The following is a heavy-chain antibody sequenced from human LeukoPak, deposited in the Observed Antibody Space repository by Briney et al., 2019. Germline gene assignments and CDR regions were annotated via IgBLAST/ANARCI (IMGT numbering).Heavy chain of an antibody. CDR1: GFTFSSYA. J-gene: IGHJ5*02. Sequence: GGSLRLSCAASGFTFSSYAMSWVRQAPGKGLVWVSRISSDGSSTNYADSVKGRFSVSRDNAKNTLFLLMNSLRAEDTAVYYCARGGHCSSISCSPYNWIDPWGQGTLVTVSS. V-gene: IGHV3-74*01. CDR2: ISSDGSST. CDR3: ARGGHCSSISCSPYNWIDP. D-gene: IGHD2-2*01.